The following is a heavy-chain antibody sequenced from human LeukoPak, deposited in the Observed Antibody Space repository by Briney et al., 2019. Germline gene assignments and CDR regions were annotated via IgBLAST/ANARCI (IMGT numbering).Heavy chain of an antibody. CDR3: ARGSWGYNQLFCGAFDI. D-gene: IGHD5-24*01. V-gene: IGHV3-30*02. J-gene: IGHJ3*02. Sequence: AGGSLRLSCAASGFTFSSYGMHWVRHAPGKGLECVAFIRHEGRNKHYADSVKGRFTIYRDNSKNTLYLQMNRLRAEDTAVYYCARGSWGYNQLFCGAFDIWGQGTMVTVSS. CDR1: GFTFSSYG. CDR2: IRHEGRNK.